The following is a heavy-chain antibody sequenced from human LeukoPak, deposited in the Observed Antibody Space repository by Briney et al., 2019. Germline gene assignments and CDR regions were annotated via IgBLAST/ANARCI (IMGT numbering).Heavy chain of an antibody. D-gene: IGHD6-6*01. V-gene: IGHV3-53*01. Sequence: PGGSLRLSCAASGFIFSSNYMSWVRQAPGKGLEWVSVIYSGGSTYYADSVKGRFTISRDNSKNTLYPQMNSLRAEDTAVYYCARGSSIAARPSDHWGQGTLVTVSS. J-gene: IGHJ5*02. CDR3: ARGSSIAARPSDH. CDR1: GFIFSSNY. CDR2: IYSGGST.